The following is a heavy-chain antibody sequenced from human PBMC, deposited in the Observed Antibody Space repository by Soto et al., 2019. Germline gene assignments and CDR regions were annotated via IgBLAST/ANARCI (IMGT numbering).Heavy chain of an antibody. J-gene: IGHJ4*02. CDR1: VASISSYY. CDR2: IHYSGST. CDR3: ARVGWTTVGYYFDY. D-gene: IGHD4-17*01. Sequence: SETLSLTCVVSVASISSYYWSWVRQPPGKGLEWIGYIHYSGSTKYNTTLKSRVTISIDPSKNQFSLQVTSVTTADTAGYYCARVGWTTVGYYFDYWSQGRLVTVSS. V-gene: IGHV4-59*01.